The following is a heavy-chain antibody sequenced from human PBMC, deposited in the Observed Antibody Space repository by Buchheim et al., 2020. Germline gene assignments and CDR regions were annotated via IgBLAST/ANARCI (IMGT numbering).Heavy chain of an antibody. Sequence: QVQLVESGGGMVQPGRSLRLSCAASGFTFSSYGMHWVRQAPGKGLEWVAVIWYDGSNKYYADSVKGRFTISRDNSKNTLYLQMNSLRAEDTAVYYCARGVGSSSGYGMDVWGQGTT. CDR2: IWYDGSNK. CDR3: ARGVGSSSGYGMDV. J-gene: IGHJ6*02. D-gene: IGHD6-6*01. V-gene: IGHV3-33*01. CDR1: GFTFSSYG.